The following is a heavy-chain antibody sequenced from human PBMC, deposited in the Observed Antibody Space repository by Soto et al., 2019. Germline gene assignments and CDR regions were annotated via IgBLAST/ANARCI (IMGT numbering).Heavy chain of an antibody. CDR3: ARCRHILTGYYIEAREYFHH. D-gene: IGHD3-9*01. J-gene: IGHJ1*01. CDR1: GGSFSGYY. Sequence: QVQLQQWGAGLLKPSETLSLTCAVYGGSFSGYYWSWIRQPPGKGLEWIGEINHSGSTNYNPSLKGRVTISVDTSKYQFSRMLSSVTAADTAVYYWARCRHILTGYYIEAREYFHHWGQGTLVTVSS. CDR2: INHSGST. V-gene: IGHV4-34*01.